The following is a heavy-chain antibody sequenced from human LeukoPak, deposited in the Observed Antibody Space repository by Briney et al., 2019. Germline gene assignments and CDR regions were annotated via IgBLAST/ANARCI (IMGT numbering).Heavy chain of an antibody. Sequence: SETLSLTCAVYGGSFSGYYWSWIRQPAGKGLEWIGRIYTSGSTNYNPSLKSRVTISVDTSKNQFSLKLSSVTAADTAVYYCARDAPDPYCGGDCYSPYYYMDVWGKGTTVTISS. J-gene: IGHJ6*03. V-gene: IGHV4-4*07. CDR1: GGSFSGYY. CDR2: IYTSGST. D-gene: IGHD2-21*02. CDR3: ARDAPDPYCGGDCYSPYYYMDV.